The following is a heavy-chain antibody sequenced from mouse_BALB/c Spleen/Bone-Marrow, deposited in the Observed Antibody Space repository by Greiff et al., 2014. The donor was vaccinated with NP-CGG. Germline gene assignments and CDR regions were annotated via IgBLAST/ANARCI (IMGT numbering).Heavy chain of an antibody. J-gene: IGHJ4*01. CDR1: VFNIKDTY. D-gene: IGHD2-1*01. V-gene: IGHV14-3*02. Sequence: EVQLQQSGAELVKPGASVKLSCTASVFNIKDTYMHWVKQRPEQGLEWIGRIDPANGNTKYDPKFQGKATITADTSSNTAYLQLSSLTSEDTAVYYCAIYYGNYYAMDYWGQGTSVTVSS. CDR2: IDPANGNT. CDR3: AIYYGNYYAMDY.